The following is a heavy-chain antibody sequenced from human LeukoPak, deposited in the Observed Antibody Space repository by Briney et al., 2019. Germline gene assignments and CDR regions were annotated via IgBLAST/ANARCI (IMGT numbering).Heavy chain of an antibody. J-gene: IGHJ4*02. CDR1: GGSITDQY. V-gene: IGHV4-59*11. CDR2: IYYSGNT. D-gene: IGHD1-26*01. Sequence: PSETLSLTCTGSGGSITDQYRSWIRQPPGKALEWIGYIYYSGNTDYNPSLKCRVSISEDTSKNQFSLTLSSVTAADTAVYYCARGGVGARYTYFDTWGQGILITVST. CDR3: ARGGVGARYTYFDT.